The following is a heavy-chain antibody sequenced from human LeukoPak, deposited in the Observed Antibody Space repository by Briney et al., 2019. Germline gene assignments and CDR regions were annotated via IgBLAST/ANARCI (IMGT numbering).Heavy chain of an antibody. D-gene: IGHD5-12*01. CDR3: ARVRGYSGYVLGYWLDP. V-gene: IGHV3-48*03. Sequence: GGSLRLSCAASGFTFSSYDMNWVRQAPGKGLEWFSSISSGGYTIYYADSVKGRFTISRDNAKNSLFLQMNSLRAEDTAVYYCARVRGYSGYVLGYWLDPWGQGTLVTVSS. CDR1: GFTFSSYD. CDR2: ISSGGYTI. J-gene: IGHJ5*02.